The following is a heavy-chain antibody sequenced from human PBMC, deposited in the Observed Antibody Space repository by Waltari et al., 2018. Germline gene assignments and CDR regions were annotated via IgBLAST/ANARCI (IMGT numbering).Heavy chain of an antibody. CDR1: GFTFSSYA. CDR2: ISYDGSNK. V-gene: IGHV3-30*01. J-gene: IGHJ6*02. Sequence: QVQLVESGGGVVQPGRSLRLSCAASGFTFSSYAMHWVRQATGKGLEWVAVISYDGSNKYYADSVKGRFTISRDNSKNTLYLQMNSLRAEDTAVYYCARGALADPNDYGDYYYYGMDVWGQGTTVTVSS. D-gene: IGHD4-17*01. CDR3: ARGALADPNDYGDYYYYGMDV.